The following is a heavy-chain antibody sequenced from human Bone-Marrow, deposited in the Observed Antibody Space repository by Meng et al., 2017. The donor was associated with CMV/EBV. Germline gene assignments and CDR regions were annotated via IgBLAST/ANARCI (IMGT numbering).Heavy chain of an antibody. CDR1: EFTFSSYA. Sequence: GGSLRLSCAASEFTFSSYAMSWVRQAPGKGLEWVSAISGSGGSTYYADSVKGRFTISRDNSKNTLYLQMNSLRAEDTAVYYCAKEGGIVVVPAEIDYWGQATLVTVSS. D-gene: IGHD2-2*01. CDR3: AKEGGIVVVPAEIDY. V-gene: IGHV3-23*01. J-gene: IGHJ4*02. CDR2: ISGSGGST.